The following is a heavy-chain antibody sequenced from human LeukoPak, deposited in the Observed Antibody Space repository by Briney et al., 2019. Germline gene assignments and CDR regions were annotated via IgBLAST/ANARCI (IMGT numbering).Heavy chain of an antibody. CDR1: GFTFSSNY. Sequence: RGSLRLSCAASGFTFSSNYMSWVRQAPGKGLEWVSVIYTDGTTSYADSVKGRFTISRDNSRNTLYLQMNSLRAEDTAVYYCARVGRCSSSSCYTLDYWGQGSLVTVSS. CDR3: ARVGRCSSSSCYTLDY. D-gene: IGHD2-2*02. V-gene: IGHV3-53*01. CDR2: IYTDGTT. J-gene: IGHJ4*02.